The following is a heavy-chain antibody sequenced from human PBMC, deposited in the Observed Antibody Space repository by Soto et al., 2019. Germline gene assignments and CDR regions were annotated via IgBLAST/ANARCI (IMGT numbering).Heavy chain of an antibody. V-gene: IGHV4-39*01. Sequence: QLQLQESGPGLVKPSETLSLTCTVSGGSISSSSYYWGWIRQPPGKGLEWIGSSYYSGSTYYHSSLKSGVTISVDTSKDQFSLKLSSVTAADTAVYYCARRNDYGDPPFDYWGQGTLVTVSS. CDR1: GGSISSSSYY. J-gene: IGHJ4*02. CDR2: SYYSGST. CDR3: ARRNDYGDPPFDY. D-gene: IGHD4-17*01.